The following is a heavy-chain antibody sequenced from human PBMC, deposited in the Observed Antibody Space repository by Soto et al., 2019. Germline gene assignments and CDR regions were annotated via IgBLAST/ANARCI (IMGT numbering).Heavy chain of an antibody. CDR1: RYSFSSYW. J-gene: IGHJ4*02. V-gene: IGHV5-51*01. D-gene: IGHD3-22*01. CDR3: ATLETDDSSGSLDY. Sequence: PGESLKISCKGSRYSFSSYWIVWVRQMPGKGLEWMGTIYPGDSDTRYSPSXXXXXXXXADKSITTAYLQWISLSVSDTAMYYCATLETDDSSGSLDYWGQGTLVTVSS. CDR2: IYPGDSDT.